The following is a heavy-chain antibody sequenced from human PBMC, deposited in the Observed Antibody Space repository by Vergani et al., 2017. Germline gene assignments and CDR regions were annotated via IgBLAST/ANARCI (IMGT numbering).Heavy chain of an antibody. V-gene: IGHV3-30*18. Sequence: QVQLVESGGGVVQPGRSLRLSCAASGFTFSSYGMHWVRQAPGKGLEWVAVIPYDGSNKYYADSVKGRFTISRDNSKNTLYLQMNSLRAEDTAVYYCAKGGGTVTTLLGAFDIWGQGTMVTVSS. D-gene: IGHD4-17*01. CDR3: AKGGGTVTTLLGAFDI. CDR1: GFTFSSYG. CDR2: IPYDGSNK. J-gene: IGHJ3*02.